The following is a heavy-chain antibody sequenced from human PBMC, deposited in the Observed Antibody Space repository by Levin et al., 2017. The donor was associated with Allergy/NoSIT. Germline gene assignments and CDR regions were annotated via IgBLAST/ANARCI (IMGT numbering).Heavy chain of an antibody. CDR2: ISGSGGST. Sequence: GESLKISCAASGFTFSSYAMSWVRQAPGKGLEWVSAISGSGGSTYYADSVKGRFTISRDNSKNTLYLQMNSLRAEDTAVYYCAKRVGAVAGYFDYWGQGTLVTVSS. CDR1: GFTFSSYA. J-gene: IGHJ4*02. D-gene: IGHD6-19*01. V-gene: IGHV3-23*01. CDR3: AKRVGAVAGYFDY.